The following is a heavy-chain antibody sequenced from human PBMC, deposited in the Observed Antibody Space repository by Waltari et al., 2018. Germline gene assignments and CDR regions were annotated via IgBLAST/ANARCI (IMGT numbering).Heavy chain of an antibody. J-gene: IGHJ5*02. D-gene: IGHD3-22*01. Sequence: QVQLQESGPGLVKPSETLSLTCTVSGGSISSYSWSWIRQPPGKGLEWIGYIYTSGSTNYNPSLKSRVTISVDTSKNQFSLKLSSVTAADTAVYYCAREQNTYYYDSSGPNWFDPWGQGTLVTVSS. V-gene: IGHV4-4*09. CDR2: IYTSGST. CDR1: GGSISSYS. CDR3: AREQNTYYYDSSGPNWFDP.